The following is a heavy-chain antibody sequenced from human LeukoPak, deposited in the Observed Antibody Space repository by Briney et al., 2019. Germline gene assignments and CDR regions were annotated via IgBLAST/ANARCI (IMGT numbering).Heavy chain of an antibody. V-gene: IGHV3-21*01. Sequence: GGSLRLSCAASGFTFSSYSMNWVGPAPGKGLEWVSSISSSSSYIYYADSVKGRFTVSRDNAKNSLYLQMNSLRAEDTAVYYCARDPYDYVWGSLYYYYYMDVWGKGTTVTVSS. CDR3: ARDPYDYVWGSLYYYYYMDV. CDR1: GFTFSSYS. CDR2: ISSSSSYI. J-gene: IGHJ6*03. D-gene: IGHD3-16*01.